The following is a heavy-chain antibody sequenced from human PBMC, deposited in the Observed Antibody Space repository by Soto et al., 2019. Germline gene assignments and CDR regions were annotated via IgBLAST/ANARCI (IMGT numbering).Heavy chain of an antibody. Sequence: GGSLILSCAASGFTFGGYAMHWVRQAPGKGLEFVSAISSNGGSTYYADSVKGRFTISIDNSKTTLYLQMGSLRAEDMAVYYCARGTSLSRWFDYWGQGTLVTVSS. V-gene: IGHV3-64*02. J-gene: IGHJ4*02. CDR3: ARGTSLSRWFDY. CDR1: GFTFGGYA. D-gene: IGHD3-16*02. CDR2: ISSNGGST.